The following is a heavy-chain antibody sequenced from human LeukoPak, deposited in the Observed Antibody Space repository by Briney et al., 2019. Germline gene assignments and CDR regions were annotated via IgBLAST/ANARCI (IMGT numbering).Heavy chain of an antibody. V-gene: IGHV1-46*01. J-gene: IGHJ4*02. CDR3: ARAGTCSGGSCYPFDY. CDR2: INPSGGST. D-gene: IGHD2-15*01. CDR1: GYTFTSYY. Sequence: ASVKVSCKASGYTFTSYYMHWVRQAPGQGLEWMGIINPSGGSTSYAQKFQGRVTMTRDMSTSTVYMELSSLRSEDTAVYYCARAGTCSGGSCYPFDYWGQGTLVTVSS.